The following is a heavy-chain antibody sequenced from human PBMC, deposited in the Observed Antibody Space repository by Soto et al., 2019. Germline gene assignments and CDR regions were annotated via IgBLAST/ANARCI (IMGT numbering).Heavy chain of an antibody. CDR1: GYTFTSYG. CDR2: ISAYNGNT. CDR3: ARTKRGTYYYDSSGYSGWFDP. V-gene: IGHV1-18*04. D-gene: IGHD3-22*01. Sequence: ASLRVSCRASGYTFTSYGISWVRQAPGQGLEWMGWISAYNGNTNYAQKLQGRVTMTTDTSTSTAYMELRSLRSDDTAVYYCARTKRGTYYYDSSGYSGWFDPWGQGTLVTV. J-gene: IGHJ5*02.